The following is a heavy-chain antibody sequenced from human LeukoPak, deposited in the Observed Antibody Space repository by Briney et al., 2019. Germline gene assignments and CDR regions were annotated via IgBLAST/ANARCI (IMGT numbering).Heavy chain of an antibody. J-gene: IGHJ6*03. CDR3: ARYATSSWYPPGYYYYYYMDV. CDR2: IYPGDSDT. V-gene: IGHV5-51*01. CDR1: GYSFSSYW. Sequence: GESLKISCKGSGYSFSSYWIGWVRQMPGKGLEWMGIIYPGDSDTRYSPSFQGQVTISADKSTSTAYLQWSSLKASDTAMYYCARYATSSWYPPGYYYYYYMDVWGKGTTVTVSS. D-gene: IGHD6-13*01.